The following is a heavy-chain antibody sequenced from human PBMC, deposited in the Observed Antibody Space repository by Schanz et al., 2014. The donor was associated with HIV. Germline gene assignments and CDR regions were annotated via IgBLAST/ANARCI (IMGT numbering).Heavy chain of an antibody. CDR3: ARRSSDGGYYDN. Sequence: EVQLVESGGGLVKPGGSLRLSCAASGFTFSNAWMSWARQAPGKGLEWVSGISWNSDSKGYADSVKGRFTISRDNAKNSLYLQMNSLRAEDTAVYYCARRSSDGGYYDNWGQGTLVTVSS. CDR2: ISWNSDSK. J-gene: IGHJ4*02. D-gene: IGHD2-15*01. CDR1: GFTFSNAW. V-gene: IGHV3-48*04.